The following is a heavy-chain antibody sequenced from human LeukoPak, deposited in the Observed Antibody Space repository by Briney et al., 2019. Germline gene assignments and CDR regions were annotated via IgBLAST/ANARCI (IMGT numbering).Heavy chain of an antibody. V-gene: IGHV1-46*01. CDR1: GYTFTSDY. CDR2: INPSVGTT. D-gene: IGHD5-18*01. J-gene: IGHJ4*02. CDR3: ARESGYSYGPLDY. Sequence: GASVKVSCKASGYTFTSDYIHWVRQARGQGLEWMGKINPSVGTTTYAQNFQGRVTISRDTSTSTVYMDVSSLRSDDTAVYWCARESGYSYGPLDYWGQGTLVTVSS.